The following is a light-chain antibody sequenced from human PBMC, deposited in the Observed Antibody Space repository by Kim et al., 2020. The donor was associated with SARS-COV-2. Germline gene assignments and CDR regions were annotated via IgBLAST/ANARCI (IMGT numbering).Light chain of an antibody. V-gene: IGKV3-15*01. CDR1: QSGSSN. CDR3: QQYNNWPPWT. J-gene: IGKJ1*01. Sequence: PGESATLSCRASQSGSSNLAWYQQKPGQAPRLLIYGASTRATGIPARFSGSGSGTEFTLTISSLQSEDFAVYYCQQYNNWPPWTFGQGTKVDIK. CDR2: GAS.